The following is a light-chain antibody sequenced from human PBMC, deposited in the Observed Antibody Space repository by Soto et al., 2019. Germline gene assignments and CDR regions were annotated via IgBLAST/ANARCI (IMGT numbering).Light chain of an antibody. CDR1: QSVSSY. J-gene: IGKJ1*01. CDR3: QQYNDWPKM. Sequence: EIVMTQSPATLSLSPGETSTLSCRASQSVSSYLAWYQQKPGQAPRVLIYGASTRATGIPARFSGGGSGTEFTLTISSLQSEDFAVYYCQQYNDWPKMFGQGTKVDIK. V-gene: IGKV3-15*01. CDR2: GAS.